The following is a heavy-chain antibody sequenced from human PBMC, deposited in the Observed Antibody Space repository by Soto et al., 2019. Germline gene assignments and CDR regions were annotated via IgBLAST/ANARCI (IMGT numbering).Heavy chain of an antibody. CDR2: IDGGKT. CDR3: TSNAAAKVGTLSY. D-gene: IGHD1-26*01. J-gene: IGHJ4*02. Sequence: PGGSLRLSCAASGSTFNNARMSWVRQAPGKGLDWVGRIDGGKTDFAAPVEGRFTFSRGDSRNTLFLQMNSLKTEDTGVYYCTSNAAAKVGTLSYWGQGTLVTVSS. CDR1: GSTFNNAR. V-gene: IGHV3-15*01.